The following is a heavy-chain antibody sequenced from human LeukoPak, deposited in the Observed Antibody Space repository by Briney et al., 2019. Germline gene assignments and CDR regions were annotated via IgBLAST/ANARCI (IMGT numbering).Heavy chain of an antibody. CDR1: GFTFSSYW. CDR2: IISDGSST. J-gene: IGHJ4*02. CDR3: ARDLRGYSGYVSDY. D-gene: IGHD5-12*01. V-gene: IGHV3-74*01. Sequence: GGSLRLSCAASGFTFSSYWMHWVRQAPGKGLVWVSRIISDGSSTTNADSVKGRFTISRDNAKNSLYLQMNSLRAEDTALYHCARDLRGYSGYVSDYWGQGTLVTVSS.